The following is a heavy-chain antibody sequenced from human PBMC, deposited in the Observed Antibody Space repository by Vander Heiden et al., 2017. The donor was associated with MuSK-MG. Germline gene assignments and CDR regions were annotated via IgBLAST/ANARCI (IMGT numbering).Heavy chain of an antibody. CDR1: GFTFSSYS. V-gene: IGHV3-21*01. D-gene: IGHD2-15*01. CDR3: ARGRRRGNPVPVDY. Sequence: EVQLVESGGGLVKPGGSLRLSCAASGFTFSSYSMNWVRQAPGKGLEWVSSISSSSSYIYYADSVKGRFTISRDNAKNSLYLQMNSMRAEDTAVYYCARGRRRGNPVPVDYWGQGTLVTVSS. J-gene: IGHJ4*02. CDR2: ISSSSSYI.